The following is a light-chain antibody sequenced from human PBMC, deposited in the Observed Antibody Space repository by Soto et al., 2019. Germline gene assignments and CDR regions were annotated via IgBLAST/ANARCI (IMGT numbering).Light chain of an antibody. Sequence: QPVLTQSPSASASLGASVKLTCTLSSGHRSYAIAWHQQQPEKGPRYLMKLNSDGSHRKGDGIPDRFSGSSSGAERYLTISSLQSEDEADYYCQTWGTGIVVFGGGTQLTVL. CDR3: QTWGTGIVV. V-gene: IGLV4-69*01. CDR1: SGHRSYA. CDR2: LNSDGSH. J-gene: IGLJ2*01.